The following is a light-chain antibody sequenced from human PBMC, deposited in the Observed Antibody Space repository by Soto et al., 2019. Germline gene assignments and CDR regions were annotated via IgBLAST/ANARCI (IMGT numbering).Light chain of an antibody. CDR2: GAS. Sequence: EIVLTQSPGTLSLSPGERATLPCRASQNITNNYVAWYQHKPGQAPRLLIYGASSRATGIPVRFSGSGSGTDFTLTISRLEPEDFVVYYCQQHGNSPRTFGQGTKVEIK. V-gene: IGKV3-20*01. CDR3: QQHGNSPRT. J-gene: IGKJ1*01. CDR1: QNITNNY.